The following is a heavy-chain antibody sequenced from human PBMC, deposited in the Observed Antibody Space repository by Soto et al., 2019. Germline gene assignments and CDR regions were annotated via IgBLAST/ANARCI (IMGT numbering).Heavy chain of an antibody. V-gene: IGHV1-69*01. Sequence: QVQLVQSGAEVKKPGSSVKVSCKASGGTFSSYAISWVRQAPGHGLEWMGGIIPIFGTANYAQKFQGRVTITADESTSTAYMELSSLRSEDTAVYYCARHDSSGYYYPNYYYYGMDVWGQGTTVTVSS. CDR1: GGTFSSYA. J-gene: IGHJ6*02. CDR3: ARHDSSGYYYPNYYYYGMDV. CDR2: IIPIFGTA. D-gene: IGHD3-22*01.